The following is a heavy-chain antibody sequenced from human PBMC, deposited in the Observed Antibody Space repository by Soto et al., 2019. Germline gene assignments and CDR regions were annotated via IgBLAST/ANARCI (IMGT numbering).Heavy chain of an antibody. CDR3: ARDRPDNLNSFDALDI. Sequence: QVQLQESGPGLVKPSETLSLTCTVSGGSVSSGDHYWSWIRQPPGKGLEWIAYISHSGSASYNSSLTSRVTISIDMSKNQFSLRLRSVTAADTAVYYCARDRPDNLNSFDALDIWGPGTLVTVSS. CDR2: ISHSGSA. V-gene: IGHV4-61*08. J-gene: IGHJ3*02. CDR1: GGSVSSGDHY. D-gene: IGHD1-1*01.